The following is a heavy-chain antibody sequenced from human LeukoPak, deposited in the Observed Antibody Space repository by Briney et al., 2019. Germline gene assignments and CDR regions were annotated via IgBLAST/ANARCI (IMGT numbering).Heavy chain of an antibody. CDR1: GFTFSSYG. Sequence: GGSLRLSCAASGFTFSSYGMHWVRQAPGKGLEWVAVIWYDGSNKYYADSVKGRFTISRDNSKNTLYLQMNSLRAEDTAEYYCAKGDCSSTSCSLRPIDYWGQGTLVTVSS. V-gene: IGHV3-33*06. CDR2: IWYDGSNK. D-gene: IGHD2-2*01. J-gene: IGHJ4*02. CDR3: AKGDCSSTSCSLRPIDY.